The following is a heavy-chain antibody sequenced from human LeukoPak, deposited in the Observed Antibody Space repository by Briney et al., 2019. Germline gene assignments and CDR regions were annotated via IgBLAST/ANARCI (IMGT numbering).Heavy chain of an antibody. J-gene: IGHJ4*02. CDR1: GFTFSSYG. Sequence: GRSLRLSCAASGFTFSSYGIHWVRQAPGKGLEWVAVIWYDGSNKYYTDSVKGRFTISRDNSKNTLYLQMNSLRAEDTAVYYCAKDVAANRKEGLDYWGQGTLVTVSS. CDR2: IWYDGSNK. V-gene: IGHV3-33*06. CDR3: AKDVAANRKEGLDY. D-gene: IGHD1-14*01.